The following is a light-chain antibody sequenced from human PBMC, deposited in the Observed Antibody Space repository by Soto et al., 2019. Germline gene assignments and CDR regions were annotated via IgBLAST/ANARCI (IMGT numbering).Light chain of an antibody. CDR2: GAS. J-gene: IGKJ1*01. Sequence: EFVLTQSPDTLSLSPGERATLSCRASQSVRDNILAWYRQKPGQSPRLLIYGASSRATGIPDRFSGSGSGTDFTLTISRVEAEDSAVYYCQHYGSSLWTFGQGTKVEIK. CDR3: QHYGSSLWT. CDR1: QSVRDNI. V-gene: IGKV3-20*01.